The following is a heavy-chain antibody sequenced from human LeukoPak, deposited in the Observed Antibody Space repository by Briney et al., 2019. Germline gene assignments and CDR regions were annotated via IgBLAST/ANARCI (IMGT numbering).Heavy chain of an antibody. J-gene: IGHJ4*02. CDR1: GFTFSGSA. Sequence: GGSLRFSCAASGFTFSGSAMHWVRQASGKGLEWVGRIRSKANSYATAYAASVKGRFTISRDDSKNTAYLQMNSLKTEDTAVYYCTSLIAEADFLRDYWGQGTLVTVSS. V-gene: IGHV3-73*01. CDR3: TSLIAEADFLRDY. CDR2: IRSKANSYAT. D-gene: IGHD6-13*01.